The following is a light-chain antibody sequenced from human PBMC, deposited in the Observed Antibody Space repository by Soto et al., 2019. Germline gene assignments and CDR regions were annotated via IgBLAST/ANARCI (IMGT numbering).Light chain of an antibody. CDR3: QQYGSSRWT. J-gene: IGKJ1*01. V-gene: IGKV3-20*01. Sequence: EIVLTKSPGTLSLSPGERVTLSCRAIQSVSSTYLAWYQQRSGQAPRLLIYGTSSRATRIPDRFSGSGSGTDVSLTITRLEPEDFAVYYCQQYGSSRWTFGQGTKVEIK. CDR2: GTS. CDR1: QSVSSTY.